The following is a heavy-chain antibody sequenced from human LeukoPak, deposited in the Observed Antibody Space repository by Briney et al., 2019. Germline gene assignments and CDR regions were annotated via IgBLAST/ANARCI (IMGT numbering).Heavy chain of an antibody. Sequence: GGSLRLSCAASGFTFSSYAMHWVRQAPGKGLEWVAVISYDGSNKYYADSVKGRFTISRDNSKNTLYLQMNSLRAEDTAVYYCAKVWDRYCSSTSCYTGVYFQHWGQGTLVTVSS. J-gene: IGHJ1*01. D-gene: IGHD2-2*02. CDR1: GFTFSSYA. V-gene: IGHV3-30-3*01. CDR2: ISYDGSNK. CDR3: AKVWDRYCSSTSCYTGVYFQH.